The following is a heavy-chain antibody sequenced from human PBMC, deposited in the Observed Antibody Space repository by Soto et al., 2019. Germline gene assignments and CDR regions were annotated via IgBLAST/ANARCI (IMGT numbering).Heavy chain of an antibody. J-gene: IGHJ4*02. D-gene: IGHD3-9*01. V-gene: IGHV4-39*01. CDR1: GGSVISISCY. CDR3: GRLEGLATISYYFDY. Sequence: SETQSLTCTVSGGSVISISCYWGWVRQPPGKGLEWIGSVYYSGSTYYNPSLESRVTISVDKSKNQFSLKLMSLSAADTAVYYCGRLEGLATISYYFDYWGQGALVTVSS. CDR2: VYYSGST.